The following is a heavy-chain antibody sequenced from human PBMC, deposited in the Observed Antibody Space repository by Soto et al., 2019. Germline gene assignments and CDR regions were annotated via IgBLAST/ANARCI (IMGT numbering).Heavy chain of an antibody. CDR2: SNPNSGDT. J-gene: IGHJ6*02. CDR3: GRSAIAYGYGYAMDV. D-gene: IGHD5-18*01. CDR1: GYSFTGYY. Sequence: GASVKVSCKASGYSFTGYYIQCVRQAPGQVLEWMGWSNPNSGDTNYAQKFQGRVTMTRDTSIRTAYMELSRLKFDDTAVYYCGRSAIAYGYGYAMDVWGQGTTVTVSS. V-gene: IGHV1-2*02.